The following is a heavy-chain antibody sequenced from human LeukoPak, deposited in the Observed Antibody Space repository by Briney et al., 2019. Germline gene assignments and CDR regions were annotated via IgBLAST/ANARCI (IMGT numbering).Heavy chain of an antibody. J-gene: IGHJ5*01. Sequence: ASVKVSCKASGHTLTYFALHWVRQAPGQRLEWMGWSNAGNGNTEYSREFQGRVTITKDTSANTAYMELISLRREETAVDYCEQGYRSSWFVSWFQGTLVTVSS. V-gene: IGHV1-3*02. CDR3: EQGYRSSWFVS. D-gene: IGHD6-13*01. CDR2: SNAGNGNT. CDR1: GHTLTYFA.